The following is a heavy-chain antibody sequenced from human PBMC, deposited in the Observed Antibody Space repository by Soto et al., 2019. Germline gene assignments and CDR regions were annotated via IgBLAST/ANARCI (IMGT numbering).Heavy chain of an antibody. D-gene: IGHD2-21*02. J-gene: IGHJ4*02. V-gene: IGHV1-46*02. CDR1: GYTFNTYY. CDR3: ARGGHIAVVTASFDN. CDR2: IHPSGGGT. Sequence: QVQLVQSGAEVRKPGASVKVSCKPSGYTFNTYYLHWLRQAPGQALEWMGVIHPSGGGTTYAQKFRGRVTVTRDTSTTTVFMELSRLRSDDTAVYYCARGGHIAVVTASFDNWGQGTLVTVSS.